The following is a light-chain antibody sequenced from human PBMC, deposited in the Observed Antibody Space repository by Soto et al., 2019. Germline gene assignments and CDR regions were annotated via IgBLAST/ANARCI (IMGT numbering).Light chain of an antibody. CDR1: HSITNY. Sequence: DIQMTQSPSALSASVGDRVTITCRASHSITNYLNWYQHKPGQAPNLLIYAASTLQAGVPSRFSGSGSGTDFTLTISRLEPDDVAVYYCQQYDTSPPMYTFGQGTKVDIK. CDR3: QQYDTSPPMYT. V-gene: IGKV1-39*01. J-gene: IGKJ2*01. CDR2: AAS.